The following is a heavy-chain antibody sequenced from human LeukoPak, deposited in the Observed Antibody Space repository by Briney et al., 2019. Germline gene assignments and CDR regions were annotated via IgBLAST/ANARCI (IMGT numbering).Heavy chain of an antibody. CDR3: ARQGGSYYTPFDS. CDR2: IYYSGST. J-gene: IGHJ4*02. V-gene: IGHV4-31*03. D-gene: IGHD1-26*01. Sequence: PSETLSLTCTVSGGSISSGGYYWSWIRQHPGKGLEWIGYIYYSGSTYYNPSLKSRVTISVDTSKNQFSLKLNSVTAADTAVYYCARQGGSYYTPFDSWGQGTLVTVSS. CDR1: GGSISSGGYY.